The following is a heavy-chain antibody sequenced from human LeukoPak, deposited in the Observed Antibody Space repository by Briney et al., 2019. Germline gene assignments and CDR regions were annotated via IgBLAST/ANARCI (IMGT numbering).Heavy chain of an antibody. CDR3: ARDFFHGHCSGLTCFLLDS. Sequence: GASVKVSCKASGYTFTRYGITWVRQAPGQGLEWMGWISAYNGNTNYAQKFQGRLTVTTDTSTNTAYMELRSLRTDDTAVYYCARDFFHGHCSGLTCFLLDSWGQGSLVTVSS. CDR1: GYTFTRYG. D-gene: IGHD2-15*01. V-gene: IGHV1-18*01. CDR2: ISAYNGNT. J-gene: IGHJ4*02.